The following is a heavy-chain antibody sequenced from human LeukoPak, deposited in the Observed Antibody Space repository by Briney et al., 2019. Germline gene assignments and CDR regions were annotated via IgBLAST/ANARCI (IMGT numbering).Heavy chain of an antibody. CDR3: ARMTTVTAHHYYYYGMDV. Sequence: SETLSLNCTVSGGSISSYYWSWIRQPAGKGLEWIGRIYTSGNTNYNPSLKSRVTMSVDTSKNQFSLKLSSVTAADTAVYYCARMTTVTAHHYYYYGMDVWGHGTTVTVSS. J-gene: IGHJ6*02. V-gene: IGHV4-4*07. CDR1: GGSISSYY. CDR2: IYTSGNT. D-gene: IGHD4-17*01.